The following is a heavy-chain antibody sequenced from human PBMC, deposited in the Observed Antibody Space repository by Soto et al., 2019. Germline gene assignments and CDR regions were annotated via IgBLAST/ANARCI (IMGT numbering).Heavy chain of an antibody. J-gene: IGHJ6*02. CDR1: GGSISSYY. D-gene: IGHD3-9*01. V-gene: IGHV4-59*01. CDR2: IYYSGST. CDR3: ARAYDISTGYPGGYYYYGMDV. Sequence: SETLSLTCTVSGGSISSYYWSWIRQPPGKGLEWIGYIYYSGSTNYNPSLKSRVTISVDTSKDQFSLKLSSVTAADTAVYYCARAYDISTGYPGGYYYYGMDVWGQGTTVTVSS.